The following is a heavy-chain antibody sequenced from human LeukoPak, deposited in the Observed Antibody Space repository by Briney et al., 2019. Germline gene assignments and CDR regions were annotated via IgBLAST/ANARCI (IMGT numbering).Heavy chain of an antibody. CDR1: GFIFSSHG. CDR3: ARGGVVYPDSFDI. V-gene: IGHV3-33*01. Sequence: PGRSLRLSCAASGFIFSSHGMHWVRQAPGKGLEWVAVIWYDGSNKYYADSVKGRFTISRDNSKNTLYLQMDSLRGEDTAVYYCARGGVVYPDSFDIWGRGTMVTVPS. D-gene: IGHD2-15*01. J-gene: IGHJ3*02. CDR2: IWYDGSNK.